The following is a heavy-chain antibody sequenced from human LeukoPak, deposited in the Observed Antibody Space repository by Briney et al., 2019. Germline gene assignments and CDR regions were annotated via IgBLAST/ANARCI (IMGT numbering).Heavy chain of an antibody. J-gene: IGHJ4*02. V-gene: IGHV4-59*01. D-gene: IGHD2-2*01. Sequence: SETLSLTCTVSGGSISSYYWSWIRQPPGKGLEWIGYIYYSGSTNYNPPLKSRVTISVDTSKNQFSLKLSSVTAADTAVYYCARGVIDCSSTSCYDHFDYWGQGTLVTVSS. CDR3: ARGVIDCSSTSCYDHFDY. CDR1: GGSISSYY. CDR2: IYYSGST.